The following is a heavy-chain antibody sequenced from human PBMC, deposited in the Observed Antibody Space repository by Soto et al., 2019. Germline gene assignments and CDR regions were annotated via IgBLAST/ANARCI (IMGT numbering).Heavy chain of an antibody. D-gene: IGHD6-19*01. CDR3: ARLPIAVAGRYYYYGTDV. CDR1: GGSFSGYY. Sequence: PSETLSLTXAVYGGSFSGYYWSWIRQPPGKGLEWIGEINHSGSTNYNPSLKSRVTISVDTSKNQFSLKLSSVTAADTAVYYCARLPIAVAGRYYYYGTDVWGQGTTVTVSS. CDR2: INHSGST. J-gene: IGHJ6*02. V-gene: IGHV4-34*01.